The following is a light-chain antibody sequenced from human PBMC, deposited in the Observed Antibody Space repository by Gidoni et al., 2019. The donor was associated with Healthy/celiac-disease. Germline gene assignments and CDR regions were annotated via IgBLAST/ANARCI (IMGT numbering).Light chain of an antibody. CDR2: AAS. V-gene: IGKV1-39*01. J-gene: IGKJ2*02. CDR3: QQSYSTPCT. CDR1: QSISSY. Sequence: DIQMTQSPSSRSASVGDRVTITCRASQSISSYLNWYQQKPGKAPKLLIYAASSLQSGVPSRSSGSGSGTDFTLTISSLQPEDFATYYCQQSYSTPCTFGQGTKLEIK.